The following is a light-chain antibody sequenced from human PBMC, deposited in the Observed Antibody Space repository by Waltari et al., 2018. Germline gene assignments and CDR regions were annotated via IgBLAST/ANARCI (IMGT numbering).Light chain of an antibody. CDR1: RDISTW. Sequence: DIQMTQSPSSVSASVGDGVTITCRASRDISTWLAWYQQKPGKTPNLLIYDGYTLQSGVPSRFSGSGSGTVFTLTISSLQPEDVAVYYCQQYLSAPRTFGQGTVLEIK. J-gene: IGKJ2*02. CDR3: QQYLSAPRT. CDR2: DGY. V-gene: IGKV1-12*01.